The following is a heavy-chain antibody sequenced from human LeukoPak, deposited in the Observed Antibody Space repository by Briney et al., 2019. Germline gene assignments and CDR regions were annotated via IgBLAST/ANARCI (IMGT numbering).Heavy chain of an antibody. J-gene: IGHJ4*02. Sequence: GGSLRLSCAASGFTFCNYAMTWVGQATGEGVEWVSYISGSGGSPIYADSVKGRFTISRDNSKSTLYLQMNSLRAEDTAIYYCARYCTSTSCAFEYWGQGTLVTVSS. CDR2: ISGSGGSP. V-gene: IGHV3-23*01. CDR1: GFTFCNYA. CDR3: ARYCTSTSCAFEY. D-gene: IGHD2-2*01.